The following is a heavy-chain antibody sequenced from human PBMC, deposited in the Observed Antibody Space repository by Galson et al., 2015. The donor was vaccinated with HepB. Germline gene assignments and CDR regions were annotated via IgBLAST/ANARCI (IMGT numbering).Heavy chain of an antibody. Sequence: SVKVSCKASGYTFTSYYMHWVRQAPGQGLEWMGIINPSGGSTSYAQKFQGRVTTTRDTSTSTVYMELSSLRSEDTAVYYCARVGGYCSGGSCYSPYNWFDPWGQGTLVTVSS. J-gene: IGHJ5*02. D-gene: IGHD2-15*01. V-gene: IGHV1-46*03. CDR1: GYTFTSYY. CDR2: INPSGGST. CDR3: ARVGGYCSGGSCYSPYNWFDP.